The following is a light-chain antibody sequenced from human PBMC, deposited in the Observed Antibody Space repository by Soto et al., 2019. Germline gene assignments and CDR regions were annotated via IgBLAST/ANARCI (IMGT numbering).Light chain of an antibody. V-gene: IGKV3-11*01. CDR2: DAS. CDR3: QQRSNWPPDT. Sequence: EIVLTQSPATLSLSPGERATLSCRASQSVSSYLAWYQQKPGQAPRLLIYDASNRATGIPARFSGSGSWTDFTLTISSLEPEDFAVYDCQQRSNWPPDTFGQGTKLEIK. CDR1: QSVSSY. J-gene: IGKJ2*01.